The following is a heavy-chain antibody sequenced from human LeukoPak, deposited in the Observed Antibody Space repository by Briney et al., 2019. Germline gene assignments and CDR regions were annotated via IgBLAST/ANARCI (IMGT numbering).Heavy chain of an antibody. CDR3: ARLCPRYDCGMDV. V-gene: IGHV5-51*01. Sequence: GESLKISCKGSGYSFSSYWIGWVRQMPGKGLEWKGIIYPGDSDTTYSPSFQGQVTISADKSLSTAYLQWSSLKASDTAMYYCARLCPRYDCGMDVWGQGTSVTVSS. CDR1: GYSFSSYW. CDR2: IYPGDSDT. J-gene: IGHJ6*02.